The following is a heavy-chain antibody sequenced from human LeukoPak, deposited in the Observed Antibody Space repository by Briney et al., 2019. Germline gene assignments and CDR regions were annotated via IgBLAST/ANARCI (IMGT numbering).Heavy chain of an antibody. CDR3: ASSQYYDFWSGYYDPFDY. D-gene: IGHD3-3*01. J-gene: IGHJ4*02. V-gene: IGHV1-69*13. CDR1: GYTFTSYG. CDR2: IIPIFGTA. Sequence: SVKVSCTASGYTFTSYGISWVRQAPGQGLEWMGGIIPIFGTANYAQKFQGRVTITADESTSTAYMELSSLRSEDTAVYYCASSQYYDFWSGYYDPFDYWGQGTLVTVSS.